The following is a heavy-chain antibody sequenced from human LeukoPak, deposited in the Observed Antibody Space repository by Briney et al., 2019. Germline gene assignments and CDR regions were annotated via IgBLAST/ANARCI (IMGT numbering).Heavy chain of an antibody. CDR1: GYTFTSYD. D-gene: IGHD3-10*01. CDR2: MNPNSGNT. J-gene: IGHJ6*02. Sequence: GASVKVSCKASGYTFTSYDINWVRQATGQGLEWMGWMNPNSGNTGYAQKFQGRVTMTRNTSISTAYMELSSLRSEDTAVYYCAGDDGSGSPYYYYYYGMDVWDQGTTVTVSS. V-gene: IGHV1-8*01. CDR3: AGDDGSGSPYYYYYYGMDV.